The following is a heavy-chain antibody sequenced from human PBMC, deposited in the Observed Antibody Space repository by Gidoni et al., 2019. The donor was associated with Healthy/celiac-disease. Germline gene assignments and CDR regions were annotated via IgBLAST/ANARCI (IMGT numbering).Heavy chain of an antibody. CDR2: IYWDDDK. Sequence: QITLKESGPTLVKPTQTLTLTCTFSGFSLSTSGVGVGWIRQPPGKALEWLALIYWDDDKRYSPSLKSRLTITKDTSKNQVVLTMTNMDPVDTATYYCAHRLRSEYYYDSSGSDAFDIWGQGTMVTVSS. D-gene: IGHD3-22*01. CDR3: AHRLRSEYYYDSSGSDAFDI. V-gene: IGHV2-5*02. J-gene: IGHJ3*02. CDR1: GFSLSTSGVG.